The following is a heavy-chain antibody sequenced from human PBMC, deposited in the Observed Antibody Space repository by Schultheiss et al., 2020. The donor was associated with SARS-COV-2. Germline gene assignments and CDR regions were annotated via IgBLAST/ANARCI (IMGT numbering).Heavy chain of an antibody. CDR2: ISYDGSNK. Sequence: GSLRLSCAASGFTFSSYGMHWVRQAPGKGLEWVAVISYDGSNKYYADSVKGRFTISRDNSKNTLYLQMNSLRAEDTAVYYCARDLMFGGYVHGIGYWGQGTQVTVS. D-gene: IGHD3-16*01. CDR1: GFTFSSYG. J-gene: IGHJ4*02. CDR3: ARDLMFGGYVHGIGY. V-gene: IGHV3-30*03.